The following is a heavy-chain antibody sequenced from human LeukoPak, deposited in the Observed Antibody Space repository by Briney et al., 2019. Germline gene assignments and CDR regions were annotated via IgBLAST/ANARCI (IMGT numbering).Heavy chain of an antibody. CDR2: IKQDGSEK. CDR1: GFTFSSYW. CDR3: VRDYYDSSGEFDY. J-gene: IGHJ4*02. V-gene: IGHV3-7*05. Sequence: GGSLRLSCAASGFTFSSYWMSWVRQAPGKGLEWVANIKQDGSEKYYVDSVKGRFTISRDNAENSLYLQMNSLRAEDTAVYYCVRDYYDSSGEFDYWGQGTLVTVSS. D-gene: IGHD3-22*01.